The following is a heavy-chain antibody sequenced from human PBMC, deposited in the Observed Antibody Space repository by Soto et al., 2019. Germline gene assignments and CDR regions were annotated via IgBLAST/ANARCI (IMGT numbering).Heavy chain of an antibody. CDR3: ASYSIYGMDV. Sequence: SETLSLTCSFSVGSISSGYYYWSWIRQPPGKGLEWIGNIYYSGNTYYNPSLKSRLIISIDTSKKQFSLKVGSVTAADTAVYYCASYSIYGMDVWGQGTTVTVSS. V-gene: IGHV4-30-4*01. CDR2: IYYSGNT. D-gene: IGHD2-21*01. J-gene: IGHJ6*01. CDR1: VGSISSGYYY.